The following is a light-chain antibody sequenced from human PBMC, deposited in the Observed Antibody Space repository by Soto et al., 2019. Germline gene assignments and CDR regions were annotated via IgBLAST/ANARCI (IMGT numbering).Light chain of an antibody. CDR2: GAS. V-gene: IGKV3-15*01. CDR1: QSVNTN. Sequence: EILMTQSPATLSVSPGERATLSCRASQSVNTNLAWYQQKPGQAPRLLIYGASNRATGIPARFSGSGSGTEFTLTISSLQSEDFAFYYCQQYNNWPPRYTFGQGTKLEIK. J-gene: IGKJ2*01. CDR3: QQYNNWPPRYT.